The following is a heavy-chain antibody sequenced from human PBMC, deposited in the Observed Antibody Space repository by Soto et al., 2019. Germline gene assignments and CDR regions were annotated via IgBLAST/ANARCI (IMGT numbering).Heavy chain of an antibody. CDR2: INHSGST. CDR1: GGTFSGYY. J-gene: IGHJ3*02. V-gene: IGHV4-34*01. CDR3: ASNGGLESAFDI. Sequence: SETLSLTCAVYGGTFSGYYWSWIRQPPGKGLEWIGEINHSGSTNYNPSLKSRVTISVDTSKNQFSLKLSSVTAADTAFYYFASNGGLESAFDICGQGTMVTVSS. D-gene: IGHD1-1*01.